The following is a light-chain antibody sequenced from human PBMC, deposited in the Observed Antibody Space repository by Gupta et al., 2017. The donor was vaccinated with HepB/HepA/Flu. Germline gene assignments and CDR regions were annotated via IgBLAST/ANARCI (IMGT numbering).Light chain of an antibody. CDR1: SSTIGNNH. CDR2: ENN. J-gene: IGLJ3*02. Sequence: QSVLTQPPSVSAAPGQKVTISCPGSSSTIGNNHVSWYQQFPGLAPKVLIYENNRRPSGIPDRFSGSKSGTSATLDITGLQTGDEADYYCGTWDSSRGVGVFGGGTKLSVL. V-gene: IGLV1-51*01. CDR3: GTWDSSRGVGV.